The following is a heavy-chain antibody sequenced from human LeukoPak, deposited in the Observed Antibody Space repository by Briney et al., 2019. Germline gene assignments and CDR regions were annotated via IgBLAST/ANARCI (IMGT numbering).Heavy chain of an antibody. CDR2: INHSGST. D-gene: IGHD5-18*01. J-gene: IGHJ5*02. CDR1: GGSFSGYY. V-gene: IGHV4-34*01. CDR3: ARARIGYSYVNLVRWFGP. Sequence: SETLSLTCAVYGGSFSGYYWSWIRQPPGKGLEWIGEINHSGSTNYNPSLKSRVTISVDTSKNQFSLKLSSVTAADTAVYYCARARIGYSYVNLVRWFGPWGQGTLVTVSS.